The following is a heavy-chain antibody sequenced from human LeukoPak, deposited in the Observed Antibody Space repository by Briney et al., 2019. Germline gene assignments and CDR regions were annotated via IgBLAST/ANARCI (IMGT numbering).Heavy chain of an antibody. V-gene: IGHV3-74*01. Sequence: GGSLRLSCATSGFTFTTYWMHWVRQAPGEGLVWVSRINSDGSRTDYADSVKGRFTVSRDNAKNTLYLQMNSLRAEDTAVYYCARREGYCSGGTCYFDNWGQGTLVTVSS. CDR1: GFTFTTYW. D-gene: IGHD2-15*01. CDR3: ARREGYCSGGTCYFDN. J-gene: IGHJ4*02. CDR2: INSDGSRT.